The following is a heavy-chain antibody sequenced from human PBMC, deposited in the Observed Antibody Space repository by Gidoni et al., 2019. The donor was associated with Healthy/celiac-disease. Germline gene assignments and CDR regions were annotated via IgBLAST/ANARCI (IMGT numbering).Heavy chain of an antibody. CDR2: ISSSSSTI. Sequence: EVQLVESGGGLVQPGGSLRLSCAASGFTFSSYSMNWVRQAPGKGLEWVSYISSSSSTIYYADSVKGRFTISRDNAKNSLYLQMNSLRAEDTAVYYCARPHPGLRYFDWDDWYFDLWGRGTLVTVSS. CDR1: GFTFSSYS. CDR3: ARPHPGLRYFDWDDWYFDL. D-gene: IGHD3-9*01. V-gene: IGHV3-48*04. J-gene: IGHJ2*01.